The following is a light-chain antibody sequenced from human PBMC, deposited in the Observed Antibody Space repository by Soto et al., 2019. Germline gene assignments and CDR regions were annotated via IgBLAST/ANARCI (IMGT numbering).Light chain of an antibody. Sequence: QAVVTQPPSVSGAPGQRVTISCDGSSSNIGAGFDVYWHQQLPGTAPKPLIYDNINRPSGVPDRFSGSKSGTSASLAITGLQTEDEADYYCQSYDSSLSGWVFGGGTQLTVL. CDR2: DNI. CDR3: QSYDSSLSGWV. V-gene: IGLV1-40*01. CDR1: SSNIGAGFD. J-gene: IGLJ3*02.